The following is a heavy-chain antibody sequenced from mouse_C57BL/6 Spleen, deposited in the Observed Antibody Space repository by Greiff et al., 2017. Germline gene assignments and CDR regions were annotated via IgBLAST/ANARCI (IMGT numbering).Heavy chain of an antibody. CDR2: IYPGDGDT. Sequence: QVQLQQSGPELVKPGASVKISCKASGYAFRSSWMNWVKQRPGKGLEWIGRIYPGDGDTNYNGKFKGKATLTADKSSSTAYMQLSSLTSEDSAVYFCARYSVTTYYYFDYWGQGTTLTVSS. CDR3: ARYSVTTYYYFDY. J-gene: IGHJ2*01. V-gene: IGHV1-82*01. CDR1: GYAFRSSW. D-gene: IGHD2-3*01.